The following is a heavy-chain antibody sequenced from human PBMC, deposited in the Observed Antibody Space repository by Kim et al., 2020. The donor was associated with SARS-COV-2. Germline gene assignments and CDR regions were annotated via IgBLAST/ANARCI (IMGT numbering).Heavy chain of an antibody. Sequence: SETLSLTCTVSGGSVSGSGSYWSWIRQLPGKGLQWIGYIYYSGSTYYNPSLQSRVTISVDTSKNHFSLKLSFVTAADTAMYYCGGGKWGYPDSRGAFDIWGQGTMVTVSS. D-gene: IGHD3-22*01. CDR1: GGSVSGSGSY. V-gene: IGHV4-31*03. J-gene: IGHJ3*02. CDR3: GGGKWGYPDSRGAFDI. CDR2: IYYSGST.